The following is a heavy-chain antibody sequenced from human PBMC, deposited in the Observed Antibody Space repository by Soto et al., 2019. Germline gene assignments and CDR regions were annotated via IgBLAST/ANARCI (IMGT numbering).Heavy chain of an antibody. Sequence: GGSLRLSCAASGFTFSSYGMHWVRQAPGKGLEWVAVIWYDGSNKYYANSVKGRFTISRDNSKNTLYLQMNSLRAEDTAVYYCARDCNLGSPAAKYYYYYYYMDVWGKGTTVTVSS. D-gene: IGHD2-2*01. CDR1: GFTFSSYG. CDR3: ARDCNLGSPAAKYYYYYYYMDV. J-gene: IGHJ6*03. CDR2: IWYDGSNK. V-gene: IGHV3-33*01.